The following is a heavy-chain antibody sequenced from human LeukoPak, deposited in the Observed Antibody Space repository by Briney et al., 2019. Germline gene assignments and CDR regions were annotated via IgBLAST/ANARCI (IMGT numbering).Heavy chain of an antibody. J-gene: IGHJ4*02. CDR1: GFTFSNYA. CDR2: ISGSGDNT. V-gene: IGHV3-23*01. Sequence: GGSLRLSCAASGFTFSNYAMSWVRQAPGKGLEWVSAISGSGDNTYYADSVKGRFTISRDNSKNTLYLQMNSLRAEDTAVYYCAKQIRSDPFDYWGQGTLVTVSS. CDR3: AKQIRSDPFDY. D-gene: IGHD3-3*01.